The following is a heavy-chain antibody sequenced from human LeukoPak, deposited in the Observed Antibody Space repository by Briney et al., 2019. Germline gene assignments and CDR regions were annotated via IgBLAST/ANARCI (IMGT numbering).Heavy chain of an antibody. CDR1: GFTFDDYA. CDR2: ISWNSGSI. D-gene: IGHD4-17*01. CDR3: AKDHNYGAPYYGMDV. V-gene: IGHV3-9*01. J-gene: IGHJ6*02. Sequence: GGSLRLSCAASGFTFDDYAMHWVRQAPGKGLEWVSGISWNSGSIGYADSVKGRFTISRDNAKNSLYLQMNSLRAEDTALYYCAKDHNYGAPYYGMDVWGQGTTVTVSS.